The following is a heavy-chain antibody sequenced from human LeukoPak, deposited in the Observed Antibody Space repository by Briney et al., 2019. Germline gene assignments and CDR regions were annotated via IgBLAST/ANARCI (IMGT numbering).Heavy chain of an antibody. V-gene: IGHV7-4-1*02. CDR1: GYIFTTYA. J-gene: IGHJ6*03. D-gene: IGHD5-18*01. Sequence: ASVKASCKASGYIFTTYAMNWVRQAPGQGLEWMGWINTNTGSPTYAQGFTGRFVFSLDTSVTTAYLQISSLKAEDTAVYYCARAGLPIFYYYMDVWGKGTTVTVSS. CDR2: INTNTGSP. CDR3: ARAGLPIFYYYMDV.